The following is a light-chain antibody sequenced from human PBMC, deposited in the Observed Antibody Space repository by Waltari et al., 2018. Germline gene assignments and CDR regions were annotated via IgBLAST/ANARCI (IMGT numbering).Light chain of an antibody. CDR2: DAS. CDR3: QQFDNVPRT. CDR1: QAISNY. V-gene: IGKV1-33*01. Sequence: DIQMTQFPSSLSASVGARVTITCQASQAISNYLNWYQQKPGRAPQLLIYDASNLETGVPSRFSGSGSGTDFTLTISSLQPEDVATYYCQQFDNVPRTFGRGTKLEIK. J-gene: IGKJ2*01.